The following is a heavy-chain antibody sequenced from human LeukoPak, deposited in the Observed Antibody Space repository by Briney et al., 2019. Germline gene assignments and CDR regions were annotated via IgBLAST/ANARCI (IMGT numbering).Heavy chain of an antibody. V-gene: IGHV4-61*01. J-gene: IGHJ3*02. D-gene: IGHD7-27*01. CDR1: GGSVSSGSYY. CDR2: SDYSGSA. Sequence: SSETLSLTCTVSGGSVSSGSYYWSWIRRPPGKGLEWIGYSDYSGSANYNPSLKSRVTISVDTSKNQFSLNLSSVTAADTAVYYCAQNWGSYAFDIWGRGTMVTVSS. CDR3: AQNWGSYAFDI.